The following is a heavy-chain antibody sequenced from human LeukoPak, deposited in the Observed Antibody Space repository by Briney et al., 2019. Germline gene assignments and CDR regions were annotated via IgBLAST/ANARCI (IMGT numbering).Heavy chain of an antibody. CDR2: ISSSSSYI. V-gene: IGHV3-21*01. Sequence: GGSLRLSCAASGFTFSSYSMNWVRQAPGKGLEWVSSISSSSSYIYYADSVKGRFTISRDNAKNSLYLQMNSLRAEDTAVYYCARDGGDYYGSGTCGYWGQGTLVTVSS. D-gene: IGHD3-10*01. CDR1: GFTFSSYS. J-gene: IGHJ4*02. CDR3: ARDGGDYYGSGTCGY.